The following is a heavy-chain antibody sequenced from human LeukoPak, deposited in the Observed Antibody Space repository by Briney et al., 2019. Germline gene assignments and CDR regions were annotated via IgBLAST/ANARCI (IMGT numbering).Heavy chain of an antibody. D-gene: IGHD3-22*01. CDR3: ARDPPGSGFSLDY. Sequence: GGSLRLSCAASGFDFTTHAVHWVRQAPGKGLEWVAFIWADGSRADYADSVKGRFTISRDRSKNTVYLQMNSLRAEDTAVYYCARDPPGSGFSLDYWGQGTPVTVSS. CDR1: GFDFTTHA. V-gene: IGHV3-33*01. CDR2: IWADGSRA. J-gene: IGHJ4*02.